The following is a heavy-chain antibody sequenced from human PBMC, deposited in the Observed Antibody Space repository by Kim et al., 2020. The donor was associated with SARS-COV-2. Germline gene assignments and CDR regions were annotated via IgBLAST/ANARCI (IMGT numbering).Heavy chain of an antibody. Sequence: PSLNSRVTISVDKSKNQFSLKLSSVTAADTAVYYCARAIVGATTPRHFDYWGQGTLVTVSS. D-gene: IGHD1-26*01. CDR3: ARAIVGATTPRHFDY. J-gene: IGHJ4*02. V-gene: IGHV4-4*02.